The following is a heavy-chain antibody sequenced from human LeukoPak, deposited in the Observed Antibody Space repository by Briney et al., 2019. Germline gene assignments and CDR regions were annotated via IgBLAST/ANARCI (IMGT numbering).Heavy chain of an antibody. D-gene: IGHD3-3*02. J-gene: IGHJ5*02. CDR2: INPRGGST. V-gene: IGHV1-46*01. CDR3: ARRNGIGSDQGNWFDP. CDR1: GYTFTSHF. Sequence: GASVKVSCKASGYTFTSHFMHWVRQAPGQGLEWMGIINPRGGSTSYTQKFQGRVTVTRDTSISTAYMELSRLRSDDTAVYYCARRNGIGSDQGNWFDPWGQGTLVTVSS.